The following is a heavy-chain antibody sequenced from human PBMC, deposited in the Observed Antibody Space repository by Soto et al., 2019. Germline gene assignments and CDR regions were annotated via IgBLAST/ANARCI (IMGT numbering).Heavy chain of an antibody. CDR3: ARDSNWSSDY. J-gene: IGHJ4*02. CDR1: GFTFSGYT. V-gene: IGHV3-48*02. D-gene: IGHD1-1*01. Sequence: EVQLVESGGGLVQPGGSLRLSCAASGFTFSGYTMTWVRQAPGKGLEWISCIKSDSSGTWYADSVKGRFTMSRDNAKNSLYLQMNSLRDEDTAVYFCARDSNWSSDYWGQGTLVAVSS. CDR2: IKSDSSGT.